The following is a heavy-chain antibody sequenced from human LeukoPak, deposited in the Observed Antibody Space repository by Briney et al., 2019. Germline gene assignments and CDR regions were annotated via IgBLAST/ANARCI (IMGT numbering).Heavy chain of an antibody. Sequence: PGGSLRLSCATSGFFFNTYGMHWVRQAPGKGLEWVAVIWYDGSNREYVDSVKGRFTISRDNSKNTLYLQLNRLRGEDTAVYYCVRRGAGDTFDIWGQGTMVTVSS. CDR2: IWYDGSNR. J-gene: IGHJ3*02. CDR3: VRRGAGDTFDI. CDR1: GFFFNTYG. D-gene: IGHD6-13*01. V-gene: IGHV3-33*01.